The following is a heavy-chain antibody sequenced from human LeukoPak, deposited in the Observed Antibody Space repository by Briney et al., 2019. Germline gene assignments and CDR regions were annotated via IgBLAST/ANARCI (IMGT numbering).Heavy chain of an antibody. CDR2: ISGTGDST. CDR1: GFTFSSYA. Sequence: GGSLRPSCAASGFTFSSYAMSWVRQAPGKGLEWVSSISGTGDSTYYADSVKGRFTISGDNSENTLYLQMNTLRAEDTAVYYCAKNRGLFSGSYRYDAFDIRGQGTMVTVSS. D-gene: IGHD1-26*01. J-gene: IGHJ3*02. CDR3: AKNRGLFSGSYRYDAFDI. V-gene: IGHV3-23*01.